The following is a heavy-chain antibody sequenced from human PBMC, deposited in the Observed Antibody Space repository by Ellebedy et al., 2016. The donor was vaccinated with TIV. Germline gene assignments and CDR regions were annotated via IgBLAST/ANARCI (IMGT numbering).Heavy chain of an antibody. CDR2: ISSSGSTI. V-gene: IGHV3-11*01. CDR1: GFTFSDYY. CDR3: AKKAGYVWGSYRSGMDV. J-gene: IGHJ6*02. D-gene: IGHD3-16*02. Sequence: GESLKISXAASGFTFSDYYMSWIRQAPGKGLEWVSYISSSGSTIYYADSVKGRFTISRDNSKNTLYLQMNSLRAEDTAVYYCAKKAGYVWGSYRSGMDVWGQGTTVTVSS.